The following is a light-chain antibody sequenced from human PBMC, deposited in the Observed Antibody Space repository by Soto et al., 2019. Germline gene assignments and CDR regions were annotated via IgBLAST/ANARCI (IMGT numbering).Light chain of an antibody. Sequence: DIQLTQSPSFLSASVGDRVAITCRASQGIGSSLAWYQQKPGEAPKLLIYATSTLQSGVPSRFSGSGSGTEFTLAISSLQPEDFATYYCQQLDGYPLTFGQGTRLEIK. J-gene: IGKJ5*01. CDR3: QQLDGYPLT. CDR2: ATS. V-gene: IGKV1-9*01. CDR1: QGIGSS.